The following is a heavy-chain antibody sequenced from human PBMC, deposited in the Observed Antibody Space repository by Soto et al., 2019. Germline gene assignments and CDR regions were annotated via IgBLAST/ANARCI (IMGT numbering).Heavy chain of an antibody. CDR2: IYYSGST. D-gene: IGHD1-1*01. V-gene: IGHV4-39*01. J-gene: IGHJ3*02. CDR3: ARPRNVHTDAFDI. CDR1: GGSISSSSYY. Sequence: QLQLQESGPGLVKPSETLSLTCTVSGGSISSSSYYWGWIRQPPGKGLEWIGSIYYSGSTYYNPSLKSRVTISVDTSKNQFSLKLSSVTAADTAVYYCARPRNVHTDAFDIWGQGTMVTVSS.